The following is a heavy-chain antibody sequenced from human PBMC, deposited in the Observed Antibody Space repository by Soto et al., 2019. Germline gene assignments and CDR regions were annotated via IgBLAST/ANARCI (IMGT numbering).Heavy chain of an antibody. J-gene: IGHJ6*02. CDR1: GFTFTSSA. CDR2: IVVGSGNT. D-gene: IGHD3-10*01. CDR3: AGGGVPTKYYYYGMDV. V-gene: IGHV1-58*01. Sequence: ASVKVSCKASGFTFTSSAVQWVRQARGQRLEWIGWIVVGSGNTNYAQKFQERVTITRDMSTSTAYMELSSLRSEDTAVYYCAGGGVPTKYYYYGMDVWGQGTTVTVSS.